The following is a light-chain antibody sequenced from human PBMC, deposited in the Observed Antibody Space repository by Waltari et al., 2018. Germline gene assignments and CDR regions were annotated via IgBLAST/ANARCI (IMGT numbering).Light chain of an antibody. J-gene: IGKJ4*01. V-gene: IGKV1-5*03. CDR3: QHYVSYSVA. CDR2: KAS. CDR1: QGVDTW. Sequence: DIQMTQSPSTLSAFVGHRVTITCRASQGVDTWLAWYQQKPGKAPKLLISKASNLRSGGPSRFSGSGFGTEFTLTISSLQPDDVATYYCQHYVSYSVAFGGGTKVELK.